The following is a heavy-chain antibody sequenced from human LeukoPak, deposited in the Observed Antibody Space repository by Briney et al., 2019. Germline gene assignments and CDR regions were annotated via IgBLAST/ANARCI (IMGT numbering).Heavy chain of an antibody. Sequence: ASVKVSCKTSGYTFTDYYLHWVRQAPGQGLQWMGWINPNNGGSNSAQKFQGRVTMTRDTSISTAYMELSGLRSYDTAVYYCSSAIKAIPTADEDFDIWGQGTMVTVSS. CDR1: GYTFTDYY. J-gene: IGHJ3*02. CDR3: SSAIKAIPTADEDFDI. CDR2: INPNNGGS. V-gene: IGHV1-2*02. D-gene: IGHD2-2*01.